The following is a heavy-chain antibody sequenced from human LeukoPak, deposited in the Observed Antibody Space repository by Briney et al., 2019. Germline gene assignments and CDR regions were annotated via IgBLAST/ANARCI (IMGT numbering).Heavy chain of an antibody. CDR1: GFTFSTAW. D-gene: IGHD3-10*01. Sequence: PGGSLRLSCAASGFTFSTAWLSWVRQAPGKGLEWVGRIKSKSDGGTTHYAAPVKGRFTISRDDSETTLYLQMNSLKTEDTAVYDCTTGPGGVYVSGSYSFDYWGQGTLVTVSS. J-gene: IGHJ4*02. CDR2: IKSKSDGGTT. CDR3: TTGPGGVYVSGSYSFDY. V-gene: IGHV3-15*01.